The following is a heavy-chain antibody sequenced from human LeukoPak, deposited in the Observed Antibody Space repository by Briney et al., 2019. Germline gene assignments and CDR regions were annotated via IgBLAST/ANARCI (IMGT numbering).Heavy chain of an antibody. D-gene: IGHD6-19*01. Sequence: ASVKVSCKASGGTFSSYAISWVRQALGQGLEWMGGIIPIFGTANYAQKFQGRVTITADESTSTAYMELSSLRSEDTAVYYCARDRETHLAGVAGIMGYGMDVWGQGTTVTVSS. CDR2: IIPIFGTA. V-gene: IGHV1-69*01. J-gene: IGHJ6*02. CDR1: GGTFSSYA. CDR3: ARDRETHLAGVAGIMGYGMDV.